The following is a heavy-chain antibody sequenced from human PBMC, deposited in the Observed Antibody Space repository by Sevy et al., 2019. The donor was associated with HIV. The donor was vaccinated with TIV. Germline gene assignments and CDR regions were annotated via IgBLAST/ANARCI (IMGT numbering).Heavy chain of an antibody. V-gene: IGHV4-30-4*02. D-gene: IGHD2-2*01. J-gene: IGHJ5*02. CDR2: IYYSGIT. CDR1: GGSISSGDYY. CDR3: AGYSIIPSPHNWFDP. Sequence: SDTLSLTCTVSGGSISSGDYYWSWMRQPPGKGLEWIGYIYYSGITYYNPSLKSRVTISVDTVRSQLSLKLSSVTAADTAVYYCAGYSIIPSPHNWFDPWGQRTLVTVSS.